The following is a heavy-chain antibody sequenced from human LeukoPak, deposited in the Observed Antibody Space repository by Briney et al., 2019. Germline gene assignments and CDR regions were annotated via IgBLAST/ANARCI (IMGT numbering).Heavy chain of an antibody. CDR3: ARDPYGDNAEYFQH. CDR2: ISSSSSYI. D-gene: IGHD4-17*01. V-gene: IGHV3-21*01. CDR1: GFTFSSYS. J-gene: IGHJ1*01. Sequence: GSLRLSCAASGFTFSSYSMNWVRQAPGKGLEWVSSISSSSSYIYYADSVKGRFTISRDNAKNSLYLQMNSLRAEDTAVYYCARDPYGDNAEYFQHWGQGTLVTVSS.